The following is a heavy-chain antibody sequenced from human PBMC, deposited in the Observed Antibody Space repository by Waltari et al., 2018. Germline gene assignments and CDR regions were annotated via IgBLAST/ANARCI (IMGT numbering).Heavy chain of an antibody. CDR3: ARHRRWFREYYYMDV. Sequence: EVQLVQSGAEVKKPGESLKISCKGSGYSFTSYGIGWVRQMPGKGLEWMGIIYPGDSDTRYSPSFQGQVTISADKSISTAYLQWSSLKASDTAMYYCARHRRWFREYYYMDVWGKGTTVTVSS. CDR1: GYSFTSYG. V-gene: IGHV5-51*01. D-gene: IGHD3-10*01. CDR2: IYPGDSDT. J-gene: IGHJ6*03.